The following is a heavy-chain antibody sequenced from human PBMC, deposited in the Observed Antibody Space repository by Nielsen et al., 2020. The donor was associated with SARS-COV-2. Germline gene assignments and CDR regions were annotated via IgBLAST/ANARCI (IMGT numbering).Heavy chain of an antibody. J-gene: IGHJ4*02. CDR3: ARFSGYWKPPGTGFDY. Sequence: ASVKVSCKASGYTFTSYGISWVRQAPGQGLEWMGWISAYNGNTNYAQKLQGRVTMTTDTSTSTAYMELRSLRSDDTAVYYCARFSGYWKPPGTGFDYWGQGTLVTVSS. V-gene: IGHV1-18*04. CDR1: GYTFTSYG. D-gene: IGHD3-22*01. CDR2: ISAYNGNT.